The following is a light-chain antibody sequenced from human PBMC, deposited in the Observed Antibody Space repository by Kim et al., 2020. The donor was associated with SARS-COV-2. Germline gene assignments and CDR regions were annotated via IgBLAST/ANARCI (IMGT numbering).Light chain of an antibody. CDR3: QQYENWPPYT. Sequence: SPGERVTLPCTARQSVNSNLAWYQQRRGQSPTLLIFGASTRATGVPARFSGRGFGTEFSFTISSLQSEDFAIYFCQQYENWPPYTFGQGTKLEI. CDR1: QSVNSN. CDR2: GAS. V-gene: IGKV3-15*01. J-gene: IGKJ2*01.